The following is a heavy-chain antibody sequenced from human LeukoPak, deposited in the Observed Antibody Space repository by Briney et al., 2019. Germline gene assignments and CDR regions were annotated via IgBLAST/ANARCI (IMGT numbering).Heavy chain of an antibody. D-gene: IGHD2-21*02. CDR1: GGSFSGYY. Sequence: SETLSLTCAVYGGSFSGYYWSWIRQPPGKGLEWIGEINHSGSTNYNPSLKSRVTISVDTSKNQFSLKLSSVTAADTAVYYCAGADAVVTAPIDYWGQGTLVTVSS. J-gene: IGHJ4*02. V-gene: IGHV4-34*01. CDR3: AGADAVVTAPIDY. CDR2: INHSGST.